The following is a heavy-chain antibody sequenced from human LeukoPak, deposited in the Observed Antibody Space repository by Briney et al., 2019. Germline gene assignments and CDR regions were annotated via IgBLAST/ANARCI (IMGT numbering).Heavy chain of an antibody. V-gene: IGHV4-59*08. J-gene: IGHJ6*03. Sequence: SETLSLTCTVSGDSFSYFYWSWIRQPPGKGLEWIGYIYNSGSTNYNPSLKSRVTISLDTSKNQFSLKLSSVTAADTAVYYCARHVRTMVRGVIIDYYYYYMDVWGKGTTVTISS. CDR3: ARHVRTMVRGVIIDYYYYYMDV. CDR2: IYNSGST. CDR1: GDSFSYFY. D-gene: IGHD3-10*01.